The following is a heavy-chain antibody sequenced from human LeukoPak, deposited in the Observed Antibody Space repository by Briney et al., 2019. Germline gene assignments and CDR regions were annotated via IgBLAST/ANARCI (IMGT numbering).Heavy chain of an antibody. CDR3: ARMVYYCARDGNRWPSGWYSCYYYYMDV. J-gene: IGHJ6*03. CDR2: IKQDGSEK. Sequence: GGSLRLSCAASGFTFSNAWMSWVRQAPGKGLEWVANIKQDGSEKYYVDSVKGRFTISRDNAKNSLYLQMNSLRAEDTAVYYCARMVYYCARDGNRWPSGWYSCYYYYMDVWGKGTTVTISS. CDR1: GFTFSNAW. V-gene: IGHV3-7*01. D-gene: IGHD6-19*01.